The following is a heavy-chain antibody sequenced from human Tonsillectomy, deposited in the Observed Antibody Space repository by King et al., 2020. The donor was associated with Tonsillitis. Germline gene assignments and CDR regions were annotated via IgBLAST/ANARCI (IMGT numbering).Heavy chain of an antibody. CDR2: IRSKANSYAT. D-gene: IGHD2-8*02. V-gene: IGHV3-73*02. CDR1: GFTFSGSV. CDR3: ATLATGGGY. J-gene: IGHJ4*02. Sequence: VQLVESGGGLVQPGGSLKLSCAVSGFTFSGSVMHWVRQASGKGLEWVGGIRSKANSYATTYGGSVKGRFTISRDDSENTAYLQMNSLKTEDTAVYFCATLATGGGYWGQGTLVTVSS.